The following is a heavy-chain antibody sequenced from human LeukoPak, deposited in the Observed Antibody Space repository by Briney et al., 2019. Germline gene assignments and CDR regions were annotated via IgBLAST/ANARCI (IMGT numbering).Heavy chain of an antibody. V-gene: IGHV3-30*02. CDR2: IRYDGTNK. CDR3: AKRHSSGWYIFEY. Sequence: GGSLRLSCAASGFTFSSFGMHWVRQAPGKGLEWVAFIRYDGTNKYVDSVKGRFTISRDNSKNTLYLQMNSLRAEDTAVYYCAKRHSSGWYIFEYWGQGTLVTVSS. J-gene: IGHJ4*02. D-gene: IGHD6-19*01. CDR1: GFTFSSFG.